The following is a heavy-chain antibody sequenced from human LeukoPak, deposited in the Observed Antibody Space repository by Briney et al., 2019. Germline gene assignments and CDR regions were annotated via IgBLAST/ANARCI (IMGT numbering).Heavy chain of an antibody. Sequence: GGSLRLSCAASRFTFSTYWMHWVRQAPGKGLVWVSRINADGSGITYADSVKGRFTISRDSAKNTLYLQMSSLRAEDTAVYYCARAPSGCYYMDVWGKGTTVTVSS. CDR3: ARAPSGCYYMDV. CDR2: INADGSGI. J-gene: IGHJ6*03. V-gene: IGHV3-74*01. D-gene: IGHD3-10*01. CDR1: RFTFSTYW.